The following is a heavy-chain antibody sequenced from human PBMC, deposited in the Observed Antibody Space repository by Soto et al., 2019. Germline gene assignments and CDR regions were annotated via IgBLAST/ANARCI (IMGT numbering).Heavy chain of an antibody. V-gene: IGHV1-69*13. D-gene: IGHD3-10*01. Sequence: SVKVSCKASGDTFSGYPINWVRQAPGEGLEWMGRIIPVFGTTNDAQRFEGRVTFTADESTNTAYMELRGLLSEDTAVYYCARDGGFGELKYWGPGTLVTVS. CDR1: GDTFSGYP. CDR2: IIPVFGTT. J-gene: IGHJ4*02. CDR3: ARDGGFGELKY.